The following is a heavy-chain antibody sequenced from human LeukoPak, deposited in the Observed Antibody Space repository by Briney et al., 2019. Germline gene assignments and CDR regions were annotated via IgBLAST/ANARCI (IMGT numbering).Heavy chain of an antibody. CDR1: GFTFSNAW. J-gene: IGHJ4*02. D-gene: IGHD3-16*02. CDR2: IKSKTDGGTT. V-gene: IGHV3-15*01. CDR3: TTKRGSYRYTEELYYFDY. Sequence: GGSLRLSCAASGFTFSNAWMSWVRQAPGKGLEWVGRIKSKTDGGTTDYAAPVKGRFTISRDDSKNTLYLQMNSLKTEDTAVYYCTTKRGSYRYTEELYYFDYWGQGTLVTVSS.